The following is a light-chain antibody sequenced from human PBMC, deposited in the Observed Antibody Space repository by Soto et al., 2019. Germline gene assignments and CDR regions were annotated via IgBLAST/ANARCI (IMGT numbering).Light chain of an antibody. J-gene: IGLJ2*01. CDR2: EGG. CDR3: CSYAGSSNVV. CDR1: SSDVGNYNL. Sequence: QSALTQPASVSGSPGQSITISCTGTSSDVGNYNLVSWYQQYPGKAPKLMIYEGGKRPSGVSNRFSGSKSGNTASLTISGLQGDDEANYYCCSYAGSSNVVFGGGTKLTVL. V-gene: IGLV2-23*01.